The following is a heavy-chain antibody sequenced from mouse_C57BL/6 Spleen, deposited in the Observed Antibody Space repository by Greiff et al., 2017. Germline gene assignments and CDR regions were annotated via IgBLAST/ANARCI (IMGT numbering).Heavy chain of an antibody. CDR1: GYTFTSYW. V-gene: IGHV1-55*01. Sequence: VKLQQPGAELVKPGASVKMSCKASGYTFTSYWITWVKQRPGQGLEWIGDIYPGSGSTNYNEKFKSKATLTVDTSSSTAYMQLSSLTSEDSAVYYCARRTDYGSSYLDYWGQGTTLTVSS. CDR2: IYPGSGST. CDR3: ARRTDYGSSYLDY. D-gene: IGHD1-1*01. J-gene: IGHJ2*01.